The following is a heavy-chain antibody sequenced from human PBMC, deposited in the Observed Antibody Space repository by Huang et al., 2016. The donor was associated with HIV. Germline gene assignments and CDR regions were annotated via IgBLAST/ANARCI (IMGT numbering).Heavy chain of an antibody. CDR3: ARDRDFYDSSGYWGFNYFDY. CDR1: GYAFTSYY. Sequence: QVQLVQSGAEVKKPGASVKVSCKASGYAFTSYYMHWVRQAPGQGLEWMGIINPSEGSTSYAQKFQGRVTTTRDTSTNTVVMELSSLRSEDTAVYYCARDRDFYDSSGYWGFNYFDYWGQGTLVTVSS. J-gene: IGHJ4*02. V-gene: IGHV1-46*01. CDR2: INPSEGST. D-gene: IGHD3-22*01.